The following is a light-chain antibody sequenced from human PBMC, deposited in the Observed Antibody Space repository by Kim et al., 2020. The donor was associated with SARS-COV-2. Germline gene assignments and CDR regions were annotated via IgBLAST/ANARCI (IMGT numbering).Light chain of an antibody. CDR2: TAS. CDR3: QQHNSYPLT. CDR1: QGISSY. J-gene: IGKJ4*01. V-gene: IGKV1-9*01. Sequence: DIQLTQSPSFLSASVGDRVTITCRASQGISSYLAWYQQKPGKAPKLLIHTASTLQSGVPSRFSGSGSGTEFTLTISSLQPEDFATYYCQQHNSYPLTFGGGTKVDIK.